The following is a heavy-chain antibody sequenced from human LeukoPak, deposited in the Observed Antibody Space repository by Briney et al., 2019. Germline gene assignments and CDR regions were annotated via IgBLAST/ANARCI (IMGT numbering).Heavy chain of an antibody. V-gene: IGHV3-21*01. D-gene: IGHD3-3*01. CDR1: GFTFSSYS. CDR3: ARDVTYYDFWSGYSP. J-gene: IGHJ5*02. CDR2: ICSSSSYI. Sequence: GGSLRLSCAASGFTFSSYSMNWVRQAPGKGLEWVSSICSSSSYIYYADSVKGRFTISRDNAKNSLYLQMNSLRAEDTAVYYCARDVTYYDFWSGYSPWGQGTLVTVSS.